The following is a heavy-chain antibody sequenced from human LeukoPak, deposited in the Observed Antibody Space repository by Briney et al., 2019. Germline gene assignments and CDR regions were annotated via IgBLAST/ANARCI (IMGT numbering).Heavy chain of an antibody. CDR1: GFTFDDYG. CDR2: INWSGGST. CDR3: AREYIAAAGNGVNWFDP. J-gene: IGHJ5*02. Sequence: GGSLRLSCAASGFTFDDYGMSWVRQAPGKGLEWVSGINWSGGSTGYADSVKGRFTISRDNAKNSLYLQMNSLRAEDTALYYCAREYIAAAGNGVNWFDPWGQGTLVTVSS. D-gene: IGHD6-13*01. V-gene: IGHV3-20*04.